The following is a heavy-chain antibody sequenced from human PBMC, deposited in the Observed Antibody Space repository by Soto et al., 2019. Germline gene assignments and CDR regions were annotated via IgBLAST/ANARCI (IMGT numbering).Heavy chain of an antibody. Sequence: TLSLTCTVSGGSITTSGDYWSWIRQHPGKGLEWIGYISHSGITEYNPSLKSRLTLSIDTSKSQFSLEMNSLTAADTAVYYCARVSHNFYHGWFDPWHQGTTVAVSS. J-gene: IGHJ5*02. V-gene: IGHV4-31*03. CDR2: ISHSGIT. D-gene: IGHD1-20*01. CDR1: GGSITTSGDY. CDR3: ARVSHNFYHGWFDP.